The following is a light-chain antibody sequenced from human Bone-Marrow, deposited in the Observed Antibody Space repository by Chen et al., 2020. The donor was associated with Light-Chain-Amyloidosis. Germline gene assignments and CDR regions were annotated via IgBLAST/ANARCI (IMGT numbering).Light chain of an antibody. CDR1: QSVSSN. CDR2: GAS. J-gene: IGKJ4*01. V-gene: IGKV3-15*01. Sequence: EIVMTQSPATLSVSPGERATLSCRASQSVSSNLAWYQQKPGQAPRLLIFGASTRATGIPARFTGSGSGTDFTLTINRLEPEDFAMYYCQQYGTSPLTFGGGTKVEIK. CDR3: QQYGTSPLT.